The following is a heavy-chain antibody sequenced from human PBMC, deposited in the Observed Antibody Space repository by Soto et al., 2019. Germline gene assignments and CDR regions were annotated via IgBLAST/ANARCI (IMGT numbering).Heavy chain of an antibody. CDR2: ISSSSSYI. J-gene: IGHJ3*02. CDR3: ARAGYCSSTSCYSIYAFDI. V-gene: IGHV3-21*01. D-gene: IGHD2-2*03. Sequence: GGSLRLSCAASGFTFSSYSMNWVRQAPGKGLEWVSSISSSSSYIYYADSVKGRFTISRDNAKNSLYLQMNSLRAEDTAVYYCARAGYCSSTSCYSIYAFDIWGQGTMVTVSS. CDR1: GFTFSSYS.